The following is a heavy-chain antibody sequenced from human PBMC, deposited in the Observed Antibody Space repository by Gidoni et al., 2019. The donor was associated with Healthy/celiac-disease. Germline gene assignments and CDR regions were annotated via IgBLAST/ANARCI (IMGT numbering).Heavy chain of an antibody. CDR2: ISAYKCNT. J-gene: IGHJ5*02. Sequence: QVQLVQSGAEVKKPGASVKVSCKASGYTFTSYGISWVRQAPGQGLEWMGWISAYKCNTNYAQKLQGRVTMTTDTSTSTAYMELRSLRSDDTAVYYCARDGTLYSSGPNWFDPWGQGTLVTVSS. D-gene: IGHD6-19*01. CDR3: ARDGTLYSSGPNWFDP. V-gene: IGHV1-18*01. CDR1: GYTFTSYG.